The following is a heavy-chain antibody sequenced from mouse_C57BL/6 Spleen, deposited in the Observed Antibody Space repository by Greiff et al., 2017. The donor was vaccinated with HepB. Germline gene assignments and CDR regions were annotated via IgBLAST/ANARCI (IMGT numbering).Heavy chain of an antibody. CDR3: ARDGHYYGSSYLGAMDY. V-gene: IGHV5-16*01. D-gene: IGHD1-1*01. J-gene: IGHJ4*01. CDR1: GFTFSDYY. CDR2: INYDGSST. Sequence: EVKLVESEGGLVQPGSSMKLSCTASGFTFSDYYMAWVRQVPEKGLEWVANINYDGSSTYYLDSLKSRFIISRDNAKNILYLQMSSLKSEDTATYYWARDGHYYGSSYLGAMDYWGQGTSVTVSS.